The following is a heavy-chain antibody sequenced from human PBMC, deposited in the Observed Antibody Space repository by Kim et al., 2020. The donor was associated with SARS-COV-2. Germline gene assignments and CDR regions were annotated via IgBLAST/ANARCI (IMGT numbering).Heavy chain of an antibody. Sequence: GGSLRLSCAASGFTFSSYAMSWVRQAPGKGLEWVSAISGSGGSTYYADSVKGRFTISRDNSKNTLYLQMNSLRAEDTAVYYCAKSLRRSSAFWSGYHEWGQGTLVTVSS. CDR3: AKSLRRSSAFWSGYHE. D-gene: IGHD3-3*01. V-gene: IGHV3-23*01. J-gene: IGHJ4*02. CDR1: GFTFSSYA. CDR2: ISGSGGST.